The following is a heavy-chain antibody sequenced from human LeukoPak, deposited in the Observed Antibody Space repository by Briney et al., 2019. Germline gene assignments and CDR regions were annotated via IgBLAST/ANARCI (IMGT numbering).Heavy chain of an antibody. Sequence: GGSLRLSCAASGFTFSSYAMSWVRQAPGKGPEWVSGIGNSGDRTFYADSVKGRFTNSRDDSKNTLFLQMNSLRAEDTAVYFCAKVKWKLIGYFDYWGQGTLVTVSS. CDR2: IGNSGDRT. J-gene: IGHJ4*02. D-gene: IGHD1-20*01. CDR3: AKVKWKLIGYFDY. V-gene: IGHV3-23*01. CDR1: GFTFSSYA.